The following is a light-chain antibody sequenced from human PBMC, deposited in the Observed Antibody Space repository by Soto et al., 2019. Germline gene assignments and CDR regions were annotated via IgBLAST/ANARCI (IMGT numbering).Light chain of an antibody. CDR1: NIGSKS. Sequence: SYELTQPPSVSVAPGKTARITCGGNNIGSKSVHWYQQKPGQAPVLVIYYDSDRPSGIPERFSGSNSGNTATLTISRVEVGDEDDYFFQVWDSSSDHRGVFGGGTKLTVL. J-gene: IGLJ2*01. V-gene: IGLV3-21*04. CDR3: QVWDSSSDHRGV. CDR2: YDS.